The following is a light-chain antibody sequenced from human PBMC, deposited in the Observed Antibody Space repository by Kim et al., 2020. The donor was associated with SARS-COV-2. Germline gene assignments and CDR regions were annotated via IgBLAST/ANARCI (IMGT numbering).Light chain of an antibody. J-gene: IGKJ1*01. CDR2: GAS. Sequence: PGERATLSCRASQSVSSTYLAWYQQKPGQAPRLLIYGASNRATDIPNRFRGSESGTDFTLTITRLEPEDFAVYYCQQSGSSPWTFGQGTKVDIK. CDR3: QQSGSSPWT. V-gene: IGKV3-20*01. CDR1: QSVSSTY.